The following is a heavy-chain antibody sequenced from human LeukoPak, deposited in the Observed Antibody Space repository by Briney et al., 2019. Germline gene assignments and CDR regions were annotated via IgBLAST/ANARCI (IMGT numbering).Heavy chain of an antibody. V-gene: IGHV3-23*01. CDR1: GFTFSSYA. CDR3: AIMHGYYDGSGFWVQ. CDR2: ISPSGDRT. Sequence: GGSLRLSFAASGFTFSSYAMSGVRKAPGKGLEWVSFISPSGDRTSNADSVEGRFTISRDNTRNTLYLQMNSLRDEDTGVYYCAIMHGYYDGSGFWVQWGQGTLVTVSS. J-gene: IGHJ4*02. D-gene: IGHD3-22*01.